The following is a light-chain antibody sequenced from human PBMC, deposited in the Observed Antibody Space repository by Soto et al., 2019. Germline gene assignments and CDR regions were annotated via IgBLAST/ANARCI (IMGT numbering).Light chain of an antibody. CDR2: GAS. Sequence: EIVLTQSPGTLSLSPEERATLSCRASQSISGSYLAWYQQKPGQSPRLLIYGASSRATGIPDRFTGSGSGTHFTLTISRLEPEDFAVYYCNHYSPSSFTFGPGTKVEIE. V-gene: IGKV3-20*01. CDR1: QSISGSY. CDR3: NHYSPSSFT. J-gene: IGKJ3*01.